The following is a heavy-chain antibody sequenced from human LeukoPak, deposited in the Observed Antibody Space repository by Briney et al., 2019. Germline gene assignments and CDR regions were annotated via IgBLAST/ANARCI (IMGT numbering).Heavy chain of an antibody. CDR2: IYHSGST. D-gene: IGHD3/OR15-3a*01. J-gene: IGHJ5*02. Sequence: PSETLSLTCTVSGGSISSSSYYWSWIRQPPGKGLEWIGYIYHSGSTYYNPSLKSRVTISVDRSKNQFSLKLSSVTAADTAVYYCARFKGLFDPWGQGTLVTVSS. CDR3: ARFKGLFDP. V-gene: IGHV4-30-2*01. CDR1: GGSISSSSYY.